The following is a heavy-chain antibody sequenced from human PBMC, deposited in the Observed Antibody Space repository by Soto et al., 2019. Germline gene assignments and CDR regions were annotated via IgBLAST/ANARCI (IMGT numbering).Heavy chain of an antibody. V-gene: IGHV3-30-3*01. CDR3: ARDGDYIRQYYYYGMDV. D-gene: IGHD4-17*01. CDR1: GFTFSSYA. CDR2: ISYDGSNK. J-gene: IGHJ6*02. Sequence: QVQLVESGGGVVQPGRSLRLSCAASGFTFSSYAMHWVRQAPGKGLEWVAVISYDGSNKYYADSVKGRFTISRDNSKNTLYLQMNSLRAEDTAVYYCARDGDYIRQYYYYGMDVWGQGTTVTVSS.